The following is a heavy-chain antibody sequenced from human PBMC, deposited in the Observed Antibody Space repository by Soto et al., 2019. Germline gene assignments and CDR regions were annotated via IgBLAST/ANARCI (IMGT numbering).Heavy chain of an antibody. J-gene: IGHJ6*02. CDR3: ARALIQLWLHYYYGMEV. Sequence: LSVTXTDSGGSRSSENYYWSWFREPRGEVVEWYGYFYYSENTYYNPSLKRRVTISVHTSKNQFPLMESSVTAADAAVYYWARALIQLWLHYYYGMEVWGQVTTVTLS. CDR1: GGSRSSENYY. V-gene: IGHV4-30-4*01. D-gene: IGHD5-18*01. CDR2: FYYSENT.